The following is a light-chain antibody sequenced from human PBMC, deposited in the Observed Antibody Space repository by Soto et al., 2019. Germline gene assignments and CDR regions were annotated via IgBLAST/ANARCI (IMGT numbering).Light chain of an antibody. J-gene: IGKJ1*01. V-gene: IGKV3-15*01. Sequence: EIVMPQSPATRSVYPGEGATVSCRASQSVSSHLAWYQHKPGQAPRLLFYDASTRETGIPARFSGSGSGTDFTLTISRLEPEDFAVYYCPQYGSSTGTFGQGTKVDIK. CDR2: DAS. CDR1: QSVSSH. CDR3: PQYGSSTGT.